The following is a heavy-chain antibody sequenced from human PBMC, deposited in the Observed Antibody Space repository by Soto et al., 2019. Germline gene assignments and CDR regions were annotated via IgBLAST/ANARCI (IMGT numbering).Heavy chain of an antibody. V-gene: IGHV3-21*01. J-gene: IGHJ6*03. Sequence: EVQLVESGGGLVKPGGSLRLSCAASGFTFSSYSMNWVRQAPGKGLEWVSSISSSSSYIYYADSVKGRFTISRDNAKNSRYLQMNSLRAEDTAWYYCAKDLQAHAGSGYFRVGDYYYYMDVWGKGTTVTVSS. D-gene: IGHD3-22*01. CDR3: AKDLQAHAGSGYFRVGDYYYYMDV. CDR1: GFTFSSYS. CDR2: ISSSSSYI.